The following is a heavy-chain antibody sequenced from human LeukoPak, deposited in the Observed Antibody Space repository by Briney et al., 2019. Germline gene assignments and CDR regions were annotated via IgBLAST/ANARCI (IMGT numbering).Heavy chain of an antibody. CDR1: GFPFSSYA. V-gene: IGHV3-64D*09. CDR3: VKVGIVATIGVDY. D-gene: IGHD5-12*01. J-gene: IGHJ4*02. Sequence: GGSLRLSCSASGFPFSSYAMHWVRQAPGKGLEYVSAISSNGGSTYYADSVKGRFTISRDNSKNTLYLQMSSLRAEDTAVYYCVKVGIVATIGVDYWGQGTLVTVSS. CDR2: ISSNGGST.